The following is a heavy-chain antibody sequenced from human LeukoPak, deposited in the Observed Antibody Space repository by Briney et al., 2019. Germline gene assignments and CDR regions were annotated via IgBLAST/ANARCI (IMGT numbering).Heavy chain of an antibody. CDR3: AKSEITMVRGVSEYFQH. CDR1: GFTFSSYA. V-gene: IGHV3-23*01. Sequence: PGGSLRLSCAASGFTFSSYAMSWVRQAPGKGLEWVSAISGSGGSTYYADSVKGRFTISRDNSKNTLYLQMNSLRAEDTAVYYCAKSEITMVRGVSEYFQHWGQGTLVTVSS. D-gene: IGHD3-10*01. CDR2: ISGSGGST. J-gene: IGHJ1*01.